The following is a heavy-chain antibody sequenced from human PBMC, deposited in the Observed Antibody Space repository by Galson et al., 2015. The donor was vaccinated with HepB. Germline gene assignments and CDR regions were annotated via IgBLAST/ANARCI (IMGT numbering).Heavy chain of an antibody. CDR1: GFTSISYV. V-gene: IGHV3-23*01. CDR2: IGGTGGAT. Sequence: SLRLSCAVSGFTSISYVMSWVRQAPRKGLEWVSAIGGTGGATYYADSVKGRFTISRDTSKNTLYLQMNSLRVEDTAVYFCARLSHSSSWYTHFDFWGQGTLVTVSS. D-gene: IGHD6-13*01. J-gene: IGHJ4*02. CDR3: ARLSHSSSWYTHFDF.